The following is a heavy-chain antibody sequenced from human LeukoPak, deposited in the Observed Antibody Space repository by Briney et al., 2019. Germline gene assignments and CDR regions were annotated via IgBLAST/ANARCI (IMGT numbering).Heavy chain of an antibody. CDR3: ARVLRCSSTSCRGSSFDP. D-gene: IGHD2-2*01. Sequence: PSETLSLTCTVSGGSVSSGIYHWSWIRQPPGKGLEWIGYIYYSGSTNYNPSLKSRVTISVDTSKNQFSLKLSSVTAADTAVYYCARVLRCSSTSCRGSSFDPWGQGTLVTVSS. CDR2: IYYSGST. V-gene: IGHV4-61*01. J-gene: IGHJ5*02. CDR1: GGSVSSGIYH.